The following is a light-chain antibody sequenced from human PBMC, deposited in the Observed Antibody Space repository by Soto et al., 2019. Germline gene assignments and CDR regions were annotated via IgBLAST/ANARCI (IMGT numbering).Light chain of an antibody. CDR1: QSVSSY. CDR3: QQRSNWPHT. Sequence: EIVLTQSPATLSLSPGERATLSCRASQSVSSYLAWYQQKPGQAPRLLIYDASNRATDIPARFSGSGSGIDFTLTISSLEPEDFAVYYCQQRSNWPHTFGQGTKLEIK. J-gene: IGKJ2*01. CDR2: DAS. V-gene: IGKV3-11*01.